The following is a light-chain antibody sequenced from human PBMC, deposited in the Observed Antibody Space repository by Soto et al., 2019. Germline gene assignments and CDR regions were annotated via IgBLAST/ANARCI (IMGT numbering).Light chain of an antibody. CDR1: SRDIGGYDF. CDR2: DVI. Sequence: HSALTQPPSASGSPGQSVTISCTGTSRDIGGYDFVSWYQQHPGKAPKLLIYDVIKRPSGVPDRFSGSKSGNTASLTVSGLQTDDEADYYCSSYGGSNNLLFGGGTKLTVL. V-gene: IGLV2-8*01. CDR3: SSYGGSNNLL. J-gene: IGLJ2*01.